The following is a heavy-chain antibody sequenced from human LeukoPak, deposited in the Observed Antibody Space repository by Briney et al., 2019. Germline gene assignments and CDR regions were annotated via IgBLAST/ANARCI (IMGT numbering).Heavy chain of an antibody. V-gene: IGHV3-64D*09. CDR3: VITFATGPLDY. Sequence: GGSLRLSCSASGFTFSSYAMHWVRQAPGKGLEYVSAISGNGGNTYYADSLKGRFTISRDNSKNTLYLQMSSLRVEDTAVYYCVITFATGPLDYWGQGTLVTVSS. D-gene: IGHD3-10*01. CDR1: GFTFSSYA. J-gene: IGHJ4*02. CDR2: ISGNGGNT.